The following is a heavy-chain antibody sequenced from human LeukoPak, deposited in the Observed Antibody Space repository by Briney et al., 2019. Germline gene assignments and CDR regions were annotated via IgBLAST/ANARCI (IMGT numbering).Heavy chain of an antibody. CDR3: ASLNYHGSGSPFDY. CDR1: GGSFSGYY. V-gene: IGHV4-34*01. D-gene: IGHD3-10*01. J-gene: IGHJ4*02. CDR2: INHSGST. Sequence: PSETLSLTCAVYGGSFSGYYWSWIRQPPGKGLEWIGEINHSGSTNYNPSLKGRVTISVDTSKNQFSLKLSSVTAADTAIYYCASLNYHGSGSPFDYWGQGMLVTVSS.